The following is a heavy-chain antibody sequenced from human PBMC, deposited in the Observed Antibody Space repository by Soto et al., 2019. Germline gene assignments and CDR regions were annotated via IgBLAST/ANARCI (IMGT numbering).Heavy chain of an antibody. V-gene: IGHV1-18*01. Sequence: QVQLEQSGAEVKKPGDSMKVSCKAFGYTFTTYGISWVRQAPGQGLEWMGWINGYNGNTDYPQKLQGRVTMTTDTSTSTAYMALRSLRSDDTAVYYCAREGSAPYYYYGMDVWGQGTTVTVSS. CDR2: INGYNGNT. D-gene: IGHD6-19*01. CDR3: AREGSAPYYYYGMDV. J-gene: IGHJ6*02. CDR1: GYTFTTYG.